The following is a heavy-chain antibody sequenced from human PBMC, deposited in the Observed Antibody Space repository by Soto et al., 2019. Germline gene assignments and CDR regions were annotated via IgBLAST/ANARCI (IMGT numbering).Heavy chain of an antibody. V-gene: IGHV3-15*07. CDR1: GFTFSNTW. CDR2: IKRQTDGGTT. CDR3: TTVAR. Sequence: VQLVEFGGGLVQPGGSLRLSCAASGFTFSNTWMNWVRQAPGKGLEWVGRIKRQTDGGTTDYVAPVKGRFTISRDDSTNTLYLQMNSLKTEDTAVYYCTTVARWGQGTLVTVSS. J-gene: IGHJ1*01.